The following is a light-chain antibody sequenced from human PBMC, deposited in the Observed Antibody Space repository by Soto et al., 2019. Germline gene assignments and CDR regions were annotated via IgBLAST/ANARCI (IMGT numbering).Light chain of an antibody. CDR3: QQSYTTPLT. CDR2: AAS. CDR1: QNIANY. Sequence: DIQMTQSPSSLSASVGDRVTITCRASQNIANYLNWYQQKPGKAPNLLIYAASSLQTGVPSRFSGSASGTDFNLTISNLQPEDFATYYCQQSYTTPLTFGGGNKVQIK. J-gene: IGKJ4*01. V-gene: IGKV1-39*01.